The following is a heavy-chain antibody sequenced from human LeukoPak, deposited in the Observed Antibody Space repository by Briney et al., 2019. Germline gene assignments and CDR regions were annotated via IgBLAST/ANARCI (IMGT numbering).Heavy chain of an antibody. CDR3: ARVGVLVGAPFDY. CDR1: GYTFSSYK. CDR2: INPRGGST. J-gene: IGHJ4*02. D-gene: IGHD1-26*01. V-gene: IGHV1-46*01. Sequence: DSVTVSCKPSGYTFSSYKMYWVRDAPAQGHERMGIINPRGGSTSYSQKFQSRVTTTRDTSTTTVYMELSSLRSEDTAVYYSARVGVLVGAPFDYWGEGALVTVPS.